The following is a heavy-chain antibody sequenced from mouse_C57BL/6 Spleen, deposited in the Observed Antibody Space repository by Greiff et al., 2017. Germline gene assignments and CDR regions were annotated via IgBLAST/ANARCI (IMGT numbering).Heavy chain of an antibody. V-gene: IGHV1-64*01. CDR3: ARAPITTVVADWYFDV. CDR1: GYTFTSYW. CDR2: IHPNSGST. D-gene: IGHD1-1*01. Sequence: VQLQPPGAELVKPGASVKLSCKASGYTFTSYWMHWVKQRPGQGLEWIGMIHPNSGSTNYNEKFKSKATLTVDKSSSTAYMQLSSLTSEDSAVYYCARAPITTVVADWYFDVWGTGTTVTVSS. J-gene: IGHJ1*03.